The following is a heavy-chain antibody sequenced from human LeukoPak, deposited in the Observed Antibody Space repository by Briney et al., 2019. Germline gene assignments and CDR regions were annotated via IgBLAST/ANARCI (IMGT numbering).Heavy chain of an antibody. CDR1: GFTFSRSW. V-gene: IGHV3-7*02. D-gene: IGHD2-21*01. Sequence: PGGSLRLSCAASGFTFSRSWMGWVRQAPGKGLEWVANIKQDGTSKYYVDPVMGRFTISRDNAENSVYLQMNSLSAGDTAVYYCARHGDYCFDLWGPGTRVTVSS. CDR3: ARHGDYCFDL. J-gene: IGHJ4*02. CDR2: IKQDGTSK.